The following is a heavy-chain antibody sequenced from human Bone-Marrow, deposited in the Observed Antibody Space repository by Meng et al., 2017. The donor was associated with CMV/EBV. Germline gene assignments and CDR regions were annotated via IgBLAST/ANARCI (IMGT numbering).Heavy chain of an antibody. CDR2: INHSGST. V-gene: IGHV4-34*01. CDR1: GGSFSGYY. Sequence: SETLSLTCAVYGGSFSGYYWSWIRKPPGKGLEWIGEINHSGSTNYNPSLKSRVTISVDTSKNQYSLKLSPVAAADTAVYYCARGYCSSTSCYTMKYWGQGTLVTVSS. CDR3: ARGYCSSTSCYTMKY. D-gene: IGHD2-2*02. J-gene: IGHJ4*02.